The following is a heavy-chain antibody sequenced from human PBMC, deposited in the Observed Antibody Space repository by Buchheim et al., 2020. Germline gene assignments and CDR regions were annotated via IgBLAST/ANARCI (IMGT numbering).Heavy chain of an antibody. D-gene: IGHD4/OR15-4a*01. Sequence: EVQLVESGGGLAEPGGSLRLSCAASGFNFGSYAMNWVRQAPGKRLQWISYISSSGDSIYYADSREGRFTVSRDNAKNSLFLQMNSLRDDDTAVYYCVRGDYDSLFDYWGQGTL. CDR1: GFNFGSYA. CDR2: ISSSGDSI. V-gene: IGHV3-48*02. CDR3: VRGDYDSLFDY. J-gene: IGHJ4*02.